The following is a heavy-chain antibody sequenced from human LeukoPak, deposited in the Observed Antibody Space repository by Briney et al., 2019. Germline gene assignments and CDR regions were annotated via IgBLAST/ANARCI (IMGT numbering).Heavy chain of an antibody. J-gene: IGHJ4*02. CDR1: GYTFTSYG. D-gene: IGHD2-15*01. V-gene: IGHV1-18*01. CDR3: AGSSGGTQLDY. Sequence: ASVKVSCKASGYTFTSYGISWERQAPGQGLEWMGWISAYNGNTNYAQKFQGRVTITADKSTSTAYMELSSLRSEDTAVYYCAGSSGGTQLDYWGQGTLVTVSS. CDR2: ISAYNGNT.